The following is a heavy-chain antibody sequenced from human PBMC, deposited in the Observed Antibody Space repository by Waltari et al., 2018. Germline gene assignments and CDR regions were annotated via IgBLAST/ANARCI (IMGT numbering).Heavy chain of an antibody. CDR1: GDSVNSDSW. D-gene: IGHD3-16*01. CDR3: ARGGEYVWKV. J-gene: IGHJ4*02. Sequence: QVQLQASGPRLVKPSETLFLTCAMSGDSVNSDSWWTWVRQRPGETLEWIAETFHTGSSHYNPSLQGGVTILLDKSKNQLTLEMKYVTAADTAVYYCARGGEYVWKVWGQGALVIVSS. CDR2: TFHTGSS. V-gene: IGHV4-4*02.